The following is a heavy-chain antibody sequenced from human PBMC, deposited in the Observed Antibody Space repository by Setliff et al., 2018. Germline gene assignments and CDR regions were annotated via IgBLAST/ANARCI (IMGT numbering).Heavy chain of an antibody. CDR3: ARDATYYDFWSDYSPDAFDI. CDR1: GFTFSSYW. CDR2: IKQDGSEK. Sequence: GGSLRLSCAASGFTFSSYWMSWVRQAPGKGLEWVANIKQDGSEKDYVDSVKGRFAISRDNAKNSLYLQMNSLRAEDTAMYYCARDATYYDFWSDYSPDAFDIWGQGTMVTVSS. D-gene: IGHD3-3*01. V-gene: IGHV3-7*01. J-gene: IGHJ3*02.